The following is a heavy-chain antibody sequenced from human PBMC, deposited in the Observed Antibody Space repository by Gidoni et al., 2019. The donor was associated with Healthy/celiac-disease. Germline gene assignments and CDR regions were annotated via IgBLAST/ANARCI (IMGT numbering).Heavy chain of an antibody. J-gene: IGHJ4*02. CDR3: TTDDYDFWSGYYQFDY. CDR2: IKSKTDGGTT. Sequence: EVQLVESGGGLVKPGGSLRLSCAASGFTFSNAWLSWVRQAPGKGLEWVGRIKSKTDGGTTDYAAPVKGRFTISRDDSKNTLYLQMNSLKTEDTAVYYCTTDDYDFWSGYYQFDYWGQGTLVTVSS. V-gene: IGHV3-15*01. D-gene: IGHD3-3*01. CDR1: GFTFSNAW.